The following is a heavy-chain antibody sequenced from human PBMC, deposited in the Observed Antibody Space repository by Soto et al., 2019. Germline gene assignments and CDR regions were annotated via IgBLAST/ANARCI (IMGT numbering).Heavy chain of an antibody. CDR3: ARGRRTAVTIDY. J-gene: IGHJ4*02. V-gene: IGHV4-34*01. Sequence: QVQLQQWGAGLLKPSETLSLTCAVYGGSFSGYYWSWIRQPPGKGLEWIGEINHCGSTNYNPSLKSRVTISVDTSRNQFSLKLSSVTAADTAVYYCARGRRTAVTIDYWGQGTLVTVSS. D-gene: IGHD4-17*01. CDR2: INHCGST. CDR1: GGSFSGYY.